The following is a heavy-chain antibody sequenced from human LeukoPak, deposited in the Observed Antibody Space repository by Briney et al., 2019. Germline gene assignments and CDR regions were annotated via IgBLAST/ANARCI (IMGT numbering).Heavy chain of an antibody. D-gene: IGHD3-3*01. V-gene: IGHV4-4*07. CDR3: AREGSSYDFWSGYTAY. J-gene: IGHJ4*02. CDR2: IYTSGST. Sequence: SETLSLTCTVSGGSISSYYWSWIRQPAGKGLEWIGRIYTSGSTNYNPSLKSRVTISVDTSKNQFSLKLSSVTAADTAVYYCAREGSSYDFWSGYTAYWGQGTLVTVSS. CDR1: GGSISSYY.